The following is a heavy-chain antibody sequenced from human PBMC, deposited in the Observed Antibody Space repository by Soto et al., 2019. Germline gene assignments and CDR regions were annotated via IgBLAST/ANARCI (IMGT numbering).Heavy chain of an antibody. CDR2: IFYSGST. V-gene: IGHV4-59*01. D-gene: IGHD1-26*01. J-gene: IGHJ4*02. Sequence: QVQLQESGPGLVKPSETLSLTCTVSGGSISHYYWSWIRQPPGKGLEWIGYIFYSGSTNYNPSLQSRVTISLDTSKTQFSLKLSSVTAADTAVYYCARVGYNGSYGLDYWGQGTLVTVSS. CDR3: ARVGYNGSYGLDY. CDR1: GGSISHYY.